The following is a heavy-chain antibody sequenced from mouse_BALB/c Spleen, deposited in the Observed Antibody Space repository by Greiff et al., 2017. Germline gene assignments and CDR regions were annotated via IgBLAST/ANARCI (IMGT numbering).Heavy chain of an antibody. Sequence: QVQLQQSGAELAKPGASVKMSCKASGYTFTSYWMHWVKQRPGQGLEWIGYINPSTGYTEYNQKFKDKATLTADKSSSTAYMQLSSLTSEDSAVYYCARSGVWSHFDYWGQGTTLTVSS. D-gene: IGHD2-10*02. V-gene: IGHV1-7*01. CDR1: GYTFTSYW. CDR3: ARSGVWSHFDY. J-gene: IGHJ2*01. CDR2: INPSTGYT.